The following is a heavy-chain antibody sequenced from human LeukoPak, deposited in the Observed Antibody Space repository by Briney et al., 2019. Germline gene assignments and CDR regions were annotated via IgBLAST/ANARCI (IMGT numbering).Heavy chain of an antibody. V-gene: IGHV4-39*07. Sequence: SETLSLTCTVSGGSIISTIYYWGWIRQSPGKGLDWIGSISYSGSSFCKPSLKSRVTIAVDTSKNQFSLRLSSVTAADTAFYYCARDVLLWFGESGYYFDYWGQGTLVTVSS. D-gene: IGHD3-10*01. CDR2: ISYSGSS. J-gene: IGHJ4*02. CDR1: GGSIISTIYY. CDR3: ARDVLLWFGESGYYFDY.